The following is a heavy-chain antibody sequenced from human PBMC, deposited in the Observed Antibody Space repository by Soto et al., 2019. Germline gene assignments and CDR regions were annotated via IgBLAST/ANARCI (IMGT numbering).Heavy chain of an antibody. D-gene: IGHD4-17*01. CDR1: GFTFSSYS. CDR2: ISSSSSTI. Sequence: EVQLVESGGGLVQPGGSLRLSCAASGFTFSSYSMNWVRQAPGKGLEWVSYISSSSSTIYYADSVKGRFTISRDNAKNSLYLQMNSLRAEDTAVYYCARTTTTVSPRSKNWFDPWGQGTLVTVSS. CDR3: ARTTTTVSPRSKNWFDP. J-gene: IGHJ5*02. V-gene: IGHV3-48*01.